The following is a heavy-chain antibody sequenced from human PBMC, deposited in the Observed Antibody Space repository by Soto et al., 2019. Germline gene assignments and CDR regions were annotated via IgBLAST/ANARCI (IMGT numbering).Heavy chain of an antibody. Sequence: EVQLLESGGDLVQPGGSLRLSCAASGFTFSNFAMSWVRQAPGKGLEWVSVISGGGGTTYYADSVKGRFTISRDNSKNTLYLQMDSLRAKDTALYYCAKAMSTPSRPRNYFDYWGQGTLVTVSS. CDR2: ISGGGGTT. CDR1: GFTFSNFA. D-gene: IGHD6-6*01. V-gene: IGHV3-23*01. CDR3: AKAMSTPSRPRNYFDY. J-gene: IGHJ4*02.